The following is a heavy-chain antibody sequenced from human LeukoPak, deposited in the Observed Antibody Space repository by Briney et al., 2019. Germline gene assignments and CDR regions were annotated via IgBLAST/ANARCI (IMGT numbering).Heavy chain of an antibody. CDR1: GYTFTGHY. V-gene: IGHV1-2*02. CDR3: ARGRLNGNWFDP. Sequence: ASVKVSCKASGYTFTGHYMHWVRQAPGQGLEWMGWINPNSGGTNYAQKFQGRVTMTRDTSISTAYMELSRLRSDDTAVYYCARGRLNGNWFDPWGQGTLVTVSS. J-gene: IGHJ5*02. CDR2: INPNSGGT.